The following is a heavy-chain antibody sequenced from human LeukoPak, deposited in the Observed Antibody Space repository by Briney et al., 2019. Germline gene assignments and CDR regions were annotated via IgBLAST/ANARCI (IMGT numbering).Heavy chain of an antibody. CDR3: ARGYSYVFY. CDR2: IELDGSET. J-gene: IGHJ4*02. D-gene: IGHD5-18*01. CDR1: GFTFSSYW. V-gene: IGHV3-7*04. Sequence: GGSLRLSCAASGFTFSSYWMSWVRQAPGKGLEWVANIELDGSETNYGDSVKGRFTVSRDNAKNSLFLQMGSLRAEDTAVYYCARGYSYVFYWGQGTLVSVSS.